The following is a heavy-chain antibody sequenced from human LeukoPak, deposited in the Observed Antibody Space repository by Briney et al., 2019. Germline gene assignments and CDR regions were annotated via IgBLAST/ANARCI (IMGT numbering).Heavy chain of an antibody. Sequence: PGGSLRLSCAASGFTFAGYAMSWVRQAPGKGLEWVSGISVSGGSTHYADSVKGRFTTSRDNSKNTLYLQMNSLRAEDTAVYYCAKDWYYYDSSGYNDYWGQGTLVTVSS. CDR1: GFTFAGYA. J-gene: IGHJ4*02. CDR3: AKDWYYYDSSGYNDY. D-gene: IGHD3-22*01. CDR2: ISVSGGST. V-gene: IGHV3-23*01.